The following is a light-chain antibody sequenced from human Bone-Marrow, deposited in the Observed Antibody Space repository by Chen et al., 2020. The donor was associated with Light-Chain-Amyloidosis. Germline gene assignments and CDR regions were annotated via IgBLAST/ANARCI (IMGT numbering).Light chain of an antibody. V-gene: IGLV3-21*02. Sequence: SYVLTQPPSVSVAPGQTARITCGGNNIGRRSVHWYTQKPGQAPVLVVYDDSDRPSGIPERFSGSNSGNTATLTISRVEAGDEADYYCQVWHSSSDQGVFGGGTKLTVL. J-gene: IGLJ3*02. CDR1: NIGRRS. CDR2: DDS. CDR3: QVWHSSSDQGV.